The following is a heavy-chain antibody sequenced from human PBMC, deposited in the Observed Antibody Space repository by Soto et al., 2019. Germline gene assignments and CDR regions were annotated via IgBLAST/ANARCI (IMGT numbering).Heavy chain of an antibody. Sequence: GGSLRLSCAASGFTFDDYTMHWVRQAPGKGLEWVSLISWDGGSTYYADSVKGRFTISRDNTKNTLYLQMNSLRAEDTAVYYDASQIFWSGSTAHGMDVWGQGTAVTVSS. CDR2: ISWDGGST. CDR3: ASQIFWSGSTAHGMDV. J-gene: IGHJ6*02. D-gene: IGHD3-3*01. CDR1: GFTFDDYT. V-gene: IGHV3-43*01.